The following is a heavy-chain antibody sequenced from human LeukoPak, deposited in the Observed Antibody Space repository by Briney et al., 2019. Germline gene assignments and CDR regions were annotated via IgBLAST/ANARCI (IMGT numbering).Heavy chain of an antibody. CDR2: IYYGGST. Sequence: SETLALTCTVSGGSINTYYWSWIRQPPGKGLEWIGYIYYGGSTYSNPSLKGRVTISADTSKNQFSLKLTSVTAADTAVYYCARSSVSGTYSGGYWGQGILVTVSS. CDR3: ARSSVSGTYSGGY. D-gene: IGHD3-10*01. J-gene: IGHJ4*02. CDR1: GGSINTYY. V-gene: IGHV4-59*08.